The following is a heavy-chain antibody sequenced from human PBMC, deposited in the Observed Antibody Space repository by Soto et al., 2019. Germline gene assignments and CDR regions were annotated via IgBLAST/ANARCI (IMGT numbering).Heavy chain of an antibody. D-gene: IGHD5-18*01. J-gene: IGHJ4*02. CDR1: GGTFSSYA. CDR2: INPSYGTT. CDR3: ARSPGYSYGDY. V-gene: IGHV1-69*05. Sequence: GASVKVSCKASGGTFSSYAISWVRQAPGQRLEWMGGINPSYGTTNYAQKFQGRVTITRDTSASTAYMELSSLRSEDTAVYYCARSPGYSYGDYWGQGTLVTVSS.